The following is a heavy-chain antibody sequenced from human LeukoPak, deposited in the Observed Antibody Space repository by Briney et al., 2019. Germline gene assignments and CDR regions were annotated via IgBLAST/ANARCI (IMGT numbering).Heavy chain of an antibody. CDR3: ARERRVVAATFIPTNWFDP. V-gene: IGHV4-61*08. J-gene: IGHJ5*02. D-gene: IGHD2-15*01. CDR1: GGSVSSADYY. CDR2: IYHTGSN. Sequence: PSETLSLTCTVSGGSVSSADYYWSWIRHPPGKTPEWIGYIYHTGSNNNKYTLKNRITISLDTPNNRFSLRLTSMTAADTAVYYCARERRVVAATFIPTNWFDPWGQGTLVTVSS.